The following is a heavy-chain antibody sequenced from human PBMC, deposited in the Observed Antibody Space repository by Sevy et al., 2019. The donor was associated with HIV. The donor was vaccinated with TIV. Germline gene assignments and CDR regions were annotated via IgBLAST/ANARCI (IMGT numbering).Heavy chain of an antibody. CDR3: ARRVYDSTGYPQYIFDY. D-gene: IGHD3-22*01. V-gene: IGHV5-51*01. Sequence: GESLNISCKASGYRFTSYWIGWVRQMPGKGLEWMGIIYPDDSDIRYSPSFQGQVTISADKSISTAYLQWSSLKASDTAMYFCARRVYDSTGYPQYIFDYWGQGTQVTVSS. CDR1: GYRFTSYW. CDR2: IYPDDSDI. J-gene: IGHJ4*02.